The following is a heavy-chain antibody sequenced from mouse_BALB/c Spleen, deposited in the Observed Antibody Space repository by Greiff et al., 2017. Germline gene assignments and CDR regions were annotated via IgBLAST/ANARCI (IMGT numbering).Heavy chain of an antibody. J-gene: IGHJ4*01. CDR2: INSNGGST. V-gene: IGHV5-6-2*01. Sequence: EVQRVESGGGLVKLGGSLKLSCAASGFTFSSYYMSWVRQTPEKRLELVAAINSNGGSTYYPDTVKGRFTISRDNAKNTLYLQMSSLKSEDTALYYCARHNYGSSYAMDYWGQGTSVTVSS. D-gene: IGHD1-1*01. CDR3: ARHNYGSSYAMDY. CDR1: GFTFSSYY.